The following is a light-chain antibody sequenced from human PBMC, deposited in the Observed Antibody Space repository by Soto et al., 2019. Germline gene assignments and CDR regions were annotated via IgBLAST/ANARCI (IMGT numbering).Light chain of an antibody. CDR2: LAS. Sequence: MVLTQSPGTLSLSPGEIATLSCRATQSVSSKYLAWYQQRPGQAPKLLIYLASSRATGVPDRFSASGSGTDFTLTISRLEPEDFAVYYCQQYAASPRTFGQGHTVEIK. CDR3: QQYAASPRT. J-gene: IGKJ1*01. CDR1: QSVSSKY. V-gene: IGKV3-20*01.